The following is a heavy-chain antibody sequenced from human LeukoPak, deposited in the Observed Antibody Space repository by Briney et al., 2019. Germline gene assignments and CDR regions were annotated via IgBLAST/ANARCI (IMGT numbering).Heavy chain of an antibody. Sequence: GGSLRLSCAASGFTFSSYSMNWVRQAPGKGLEWVSSISSSSSYIYYADSVKGRFTISRDNAKNSLYLQMNSLRAEDTAVYYCARDRRQLIIYYFDYWGQGTLVTVSS. CDR1: GFTFSSYS. CDR3: ARDRRQLIIYYFDY. V-gene: IGHV3-21*01. CDR2: ISSSSSYI. J-gene: IGHJ4*02. D-gene: IGHD5-18*01.